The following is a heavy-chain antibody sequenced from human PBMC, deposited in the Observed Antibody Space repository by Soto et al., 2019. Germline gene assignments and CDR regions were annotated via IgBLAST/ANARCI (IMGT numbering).Heavy chain of an antibody. CDR1: GYSFTDYH. V-gene: IGHV1-2*04. CDR3: ARGDSTDCSNGVCSFFYNHDMDV. J-gene: IGHJ6*02. CDR2: INPKSGGT. Sequence: SVKVSCKASGYSFTDYHIHWVRQAPGQGLEWLGRINPKSGGTSTAQKFQGWVTMTTDTSISTASMELTRLTSDDTAIYYCARGDSTDCSNGVCSFFYNHDMDVWGQGXTVTVSS. D-gene: IGHD2-8*01.